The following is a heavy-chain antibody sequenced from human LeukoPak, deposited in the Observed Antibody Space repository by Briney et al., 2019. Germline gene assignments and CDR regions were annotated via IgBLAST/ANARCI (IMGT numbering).Heavy chain of an antibody. J-gene: IGHJ5*02. CDR3: ARDSYRLGYCSGGSCLGRFDP. Sequence: ASVKVSCKASGYTFTSYGISWVRQAPGQGLEWMGWISAYNGNTNYAQKLQGRVTMTTDTSTSTAYMELRSLRSDDTAVYYRARDSYRLGYCSGGSCLGRFDPWGQGTLVTVSS. V-gene: IGHV1-18*04. CDR1: GYTFTSYG. D-gene: IGHD2-15*01. CDR2: ISAYNGNT.